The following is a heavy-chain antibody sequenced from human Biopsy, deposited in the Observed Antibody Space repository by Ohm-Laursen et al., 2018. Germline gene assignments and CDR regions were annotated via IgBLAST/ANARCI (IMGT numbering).Heavy chain of an antibody. J-gene: IGHJ4*02. D-gene: IGHD1-26*01. V-gene: IGHV4-61*01. Sequence: GTLSLTCTVSGDSLTSGPENWSWIRQSPGQGLEYIGFIYYSGSTNYNPSLRSRVTISVDRSKNQFSLELSSVTAADTAVYYCARVGAGAPSIDYFDYWGQGALVTVSS. CDR1: GDSLTSGPEN. CDR3: ARVGAGAPSIDYFDY. CDR2: IYYSGST.